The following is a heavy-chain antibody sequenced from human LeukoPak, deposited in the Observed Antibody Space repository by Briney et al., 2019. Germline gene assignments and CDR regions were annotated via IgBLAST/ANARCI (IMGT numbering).Heavy chain of an antibody. Sequence: GGSLRLSCAASGFTFSSYWMSWVRQAPGKGLEWVANIKQDGSEKYYVDSVKGRFTISRDNAKNSLCLQMNSLRAEDTAVYYCARDGAEWVVVYYYYGMDVWGQGTTVTVSS. CDR3: ARDGAEWVVVYYYYGMDV. J-gene: IGHJ6*02. D-gene: IGHD3-22*01. V-gene: IGHV3-7*01. CDR1: GFTFSSYW. CDR2: IKQDGSEK.